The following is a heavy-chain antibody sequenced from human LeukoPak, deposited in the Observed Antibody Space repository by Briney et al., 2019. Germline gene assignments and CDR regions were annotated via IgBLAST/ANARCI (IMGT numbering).Heavy chain of an antibody. Sequence: SETLSLTCAVYGGSFSGYYWSWIRQPPGKGLEWIGEINHSGSTNYNPSLKSRVTISVDTSKNQFSLKLSSVTAADTAVYYCASHYGSGSLNWFDPWGQGTLVTASS. D-gene: IGHD3-10*01. CDR3: ASHYGSGSLNWFDP. CDR1: GGSFSGYY. J-gene: IGHJ5*02. CDR2: INHSGST. V-gene: IGHV4-34*01.